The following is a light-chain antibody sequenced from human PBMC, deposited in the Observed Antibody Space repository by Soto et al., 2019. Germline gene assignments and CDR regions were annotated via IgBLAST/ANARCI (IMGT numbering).Light chain of an antibody. Sequence: EIVMTQSPATLSVSPGERATLFCRASQSVSSNLAWYQQKPGQAPRLLIYGASTRATGIPARFSGSGSGTEFTLTISSLQSEDFAVYFCQHYNNWPPDTFGQGTRLEIK. CDR3: QHYNNWPPDT. V-gene: IGKV3D-15*01. CDR2: GAS. J-gene: IGKJ5*01. CDR1: QSVSSN.